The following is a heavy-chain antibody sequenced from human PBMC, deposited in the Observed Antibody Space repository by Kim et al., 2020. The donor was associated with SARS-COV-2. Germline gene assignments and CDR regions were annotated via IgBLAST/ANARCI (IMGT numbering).Heavy chain of an antibody. V-gene: IGHV3-23*01. J-gene: IGHJ4*02. Sequence: SVKGRLTSSRDQSKTTLDLQMNRLRAEDTAVYYCAKVSYYYDSSGYHFDYWGQGTLVTVSS. CDR3: AKVSYYYDSSGYHFDY. D-gene: IGHD3-22*01.